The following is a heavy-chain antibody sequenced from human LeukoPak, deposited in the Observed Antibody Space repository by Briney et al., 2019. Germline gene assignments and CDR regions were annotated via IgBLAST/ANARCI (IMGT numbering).Heavy chain of an antibody. Sequence: ASVKVSCKVSGYTLTELSMHWVRQAPGKGLEWMGGFDPEEGETIYAQKFQGRVTMTEDTSTDTAYMELSSLRSEDTAVYYCATPRDSGSYRDYWGQGTLVTVSS. V-gene: IGHV1-24*01. D-gene: IGHD1-26*01. CDR1: GYTLTELS. CDR3: ATPRDSGSYRDY. CDR2: FDPEEGET. J-gene: IGHJ4*02.